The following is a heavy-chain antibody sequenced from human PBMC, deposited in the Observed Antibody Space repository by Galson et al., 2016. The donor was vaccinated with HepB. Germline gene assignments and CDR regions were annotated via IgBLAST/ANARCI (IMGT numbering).Heavy chain of an antibody. CDR3: ARRTEFLFYFDF. CDR1: GDSIKNYDYY. Sequence: ETLSLTCTVSGDSIKNYDYYWAWIRQAPGKGLQWIGTVYHNGNANYNPSLQSRVAISVDPSTNQFSLKLTSVTAADTAVYYCARRTEFLFYFDFWGQGALVTVSS. J-gene: IGHJ4*02. D-gene: IGHD3-10*01. V-gene: IGHV4-39*01. CDR2: VYHNGNA.